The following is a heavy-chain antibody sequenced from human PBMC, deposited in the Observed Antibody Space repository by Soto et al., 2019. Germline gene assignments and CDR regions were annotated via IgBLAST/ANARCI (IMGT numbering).Heavy chain of an antibody. J-gene: IGHJ6*02. V-gene: IGHV1-8*01. CDR1: GYTFTSYD. D-gene: IGHD5-18*01. Sequence: ASVKVACKASGYTFTSYDINWVRQATGQGLEWMGWMNPNSGNTGYAQKFQGRVTMTRNTSISTAYMELSSLRSEDTAVYYCARGGMWKLQLWPSYYYYGMDVWGQGTTVPVSS. CDR3: ARGGMWKLQLWPSYYYYGMDV. CDR2: MNPNSGNT.